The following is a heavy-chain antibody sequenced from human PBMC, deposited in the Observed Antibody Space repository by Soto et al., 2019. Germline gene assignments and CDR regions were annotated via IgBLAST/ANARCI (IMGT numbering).Heavy chain of an antibody. J-gene: IGHJ4*02. D-gene: IGHD7-27*01. Sequence: QVQLQESGPGLVKPSQTLSLTCTVSGGSISTVDYWWSWIRQSPDMGLEWIGHIYDGGRTYNNPSLESRVAMSVATSKCQLSLTLSSVSAADSAVSYCARGRSGAKVDSWGQGTLVTVSS. V-gene: IGHV4-30-4*01. CDR1: GGSISTVDYW. CDR2: IYDGGRT. CDR3: ARGRSGAKVDS.